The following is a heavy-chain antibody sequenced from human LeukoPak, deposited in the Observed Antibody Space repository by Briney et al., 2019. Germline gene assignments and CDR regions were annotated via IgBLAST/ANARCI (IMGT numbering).Heavy chain of an antibody. J-gene: IGHJ4*02. CDR1: GGTFSSYA. CDR3: AGALRTTVTTADY. Sequence: GASVKVSCKASGGTFSSYAISWVRQAPGQGLEWMGGIIPIFGTANYAQKLQGRVTMTTDTSTSTAYMELRSLRSDDTAVYYCAGALRTTVTTADYWGQGTLVTVSS. D-gene: IGHD4-17*01. CDR2: IIPIFGTA. V-gene: IGHV1-69*05.